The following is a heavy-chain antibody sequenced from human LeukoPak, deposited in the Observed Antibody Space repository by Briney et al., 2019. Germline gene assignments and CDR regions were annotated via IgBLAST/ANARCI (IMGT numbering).Heavy chain of an antibody. CDR1: GFTFGDYA. Sequence: GGSLRLSRTASGFTFGDYAMSWSRQAPGKGLEWVGFIRSKAYGGTTEYAASVKGRFTISRDDSKSIAYLQMNSLKTEDTAVYYCTRAALRYFDWLLRVDAFDIWGQGTMVTVSS. CDR3: TRAALRYFDWLLRVDAFDI. CDR2: IRSKAYGGTT. D-gene: IGHD3-9*01. V-gene: IGHV3-49*03. J-gene: IGHJ3*02.